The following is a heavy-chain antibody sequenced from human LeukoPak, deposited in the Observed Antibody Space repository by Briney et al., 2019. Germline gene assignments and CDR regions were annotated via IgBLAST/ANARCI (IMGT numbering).Heavy chain of an antibody. J-gene: IGHJ5*02. CDR3: AREGGDSSSSNWFDP. CDR1: GGTFSSYA. V-gene: IGHV1-69*04. D-gene: IGHD6-6*01. CDR2: IIPILGIA. Sequence: SVKVSCKASGGTFSSYAISWVRQAPGQGLEWMGRIIPILGIANYAQKFQGRVTITADKSTSTAYMELSRLRSDDTAVYYCAREGGDSSSSNWFDPWGQGTLVTVSS.